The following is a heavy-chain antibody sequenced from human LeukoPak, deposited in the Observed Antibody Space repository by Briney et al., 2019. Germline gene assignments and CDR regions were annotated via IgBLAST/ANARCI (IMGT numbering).Heavy chain of an antibody. V-gene: IGHV4-39*07. D-gene: IGHD3-22*01. CDR3: ARVTVIYYYYYMDV. Sequence: PSETLSLTCTVSGGSISSSSYYWGWIRQPPGKGLQWIGSIYYSGSTYYNPSLKSRVTISVDTSKNQFSLKLSSVTAADTAVYYCARVTVIYYYYYMDVWGKGTTVTVSS. J-gene: IGHJ6*03. CDR1: GGSISSSSYY. CDR2: IYYSGST.